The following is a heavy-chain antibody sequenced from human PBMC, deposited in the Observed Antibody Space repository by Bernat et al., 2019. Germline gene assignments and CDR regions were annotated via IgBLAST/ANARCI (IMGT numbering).Heavy chain of an antibody. J-gene: IGHJ6*02. CDR3: AGLWSGGYPPGRYSYGMDV. CDR1: GGPISSSSYY. CDR2: IYYSGST. V-gene: IGHV4-39*01. D-gene: IGHD1-26*01. Sequence: QLQLQESGPGLVKPSETLSLTCTVSGGPISSSSYYWGWIRQPPGKGLAWIGSIYYSGSTYYNPSLKSRVTISVDTSKNQFSLKLSSVTAADTAVYYCAGLWSGGYPPGRYSYGMDVWGQGTTVTVSS.